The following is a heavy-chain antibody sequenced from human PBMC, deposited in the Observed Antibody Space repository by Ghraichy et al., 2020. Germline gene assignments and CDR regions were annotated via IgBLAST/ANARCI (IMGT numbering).Heavy chain of an antibody. CDR3: AKLQQQLVRAGSDY. CDR1: GFTFSSYG. V-gene: IGHV3-30*18. J-gene: IGHJ4*02. D-gene: IGHD6-13*01. CDR2: ISYDGSNK. Sequence: GGSLRLSCAASGFTFSSYGMHWVRQAPGKGLEWVAVISYDGSNKYYADSVKGRFTISRDNSKNTLYLQMNSLRAEDTAVYYCAKLQQQLVRAGSDYWGQGTLVTVSS.